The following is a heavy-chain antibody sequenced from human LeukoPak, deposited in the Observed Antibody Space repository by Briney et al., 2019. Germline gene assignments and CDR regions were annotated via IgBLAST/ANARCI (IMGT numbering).Heavy chain of an antibody. J-gene: IGHJ3*02. V-gene: IGHV4-59*08. CDR1: GGSISSYY. CDR3: ARSWGIYCSGGSCYSGDAFDI. Sequence: PSETLSLTCTVSGGSISSYYWSWLRQPPGKGLEGIGYIYYSGSTNYNPSLKSRVTISVDTSKNQFSLKLSSVTAADTAVYYCARSWGIYCSGGSCYSGDAFDIWGQGTMVTVSS. D-gene: IGHD2-15*01. CDR2: IYYSGST.